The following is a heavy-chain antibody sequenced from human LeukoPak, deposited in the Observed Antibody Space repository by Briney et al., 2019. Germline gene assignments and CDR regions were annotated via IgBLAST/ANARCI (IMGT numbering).Heavy chain of an antibody. J-gene: IGHJ3*02. V-gene: IGHV3-23*01. CDR1: GFTFSTYV. Sequence: GGSLRLSCAASGFTFSTYVMSWVRQAPGKGLEWVSGMSGSGGSTYYADSVKGRFTISRDNSKNTLYLQMNTLRAEDTAVYYCAKDREYSYVYDAFDIWGQGTLVTVSS. CDR2: MSGSGGST. CDR3: AKDREYSYVYDAFDI. D-gene: IGHD3-16*01.